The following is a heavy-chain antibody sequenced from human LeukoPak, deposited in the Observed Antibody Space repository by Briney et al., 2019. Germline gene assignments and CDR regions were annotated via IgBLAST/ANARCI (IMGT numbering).Heavy chain of an antibody. CDR1: GGSISSSSCY. V-gene: IGHV4-39*01. CDR2: IYYSGST. D-gene: IGHD2-2*02. CDR3: ASTSPGIVVVPAAIDY. J-gene: IGHJ4*02. Sequence: SETLSLTCTVSGGSISSSSCYWGWIRQPPGKGLEWIGSIYYSGSTYYNPSLKSRVTISVDTSKNQFSLKLSSVTAADTAVYYCASTSPGIVVVPAAIDYWGQGTLVTVSS.